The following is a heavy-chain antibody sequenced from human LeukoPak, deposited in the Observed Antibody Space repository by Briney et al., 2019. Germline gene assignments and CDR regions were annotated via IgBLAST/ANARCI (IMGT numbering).Heavy chain of an antibody. D-gene: IGHD2-15*01. CDR3: ARFRPKYCSGGSCYYFDY. Sequence: PSETLSLTCTVSGGSISSSSYYWGWIRQPPGKGLEWIGSIYYSGSTYYNPSLKSRVTISVDTSKNQFSLKLSSVTAADTAVYYCARFRPKYCSGGSCYYFDYWGQGTLVTVSS. CDR1: GGSISSSSYY. J-gene: IGHJ4*02. CDR2: IYYSGST. V-gene: IGHV4-39*01.